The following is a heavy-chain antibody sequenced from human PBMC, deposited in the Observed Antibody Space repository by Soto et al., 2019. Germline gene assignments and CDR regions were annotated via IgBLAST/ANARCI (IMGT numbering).Heavy chain of an antibody. CDR3: TAYTSSSGRFGP. CDR2: IKSKVNSYAT. V-gene: IGHV3-73*01. J-gene: IGHJ5*02. Sequence: PGGSLRLSCAASGFIFSGSAVHWVRQASGKGLEWVGRIKSKVNSYATAYAASVTGRFTISRDDSKNTAYLQMNSLKTEDTAVYYCTAYTSSSGRFGPWGQGSLVTVSS. CDR1: GFIFSGSA. D-gene: IGHD6-6*01.